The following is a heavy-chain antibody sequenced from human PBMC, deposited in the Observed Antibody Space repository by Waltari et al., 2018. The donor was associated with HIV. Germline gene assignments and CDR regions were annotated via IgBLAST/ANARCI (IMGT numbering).Heavy chain of an antibody. J-gene: IGHJ4*02. Sequence: QVTLKESGPALVKPTQTLTLTCTFSGFSLSTSGMRVSWFRQPPGKALEWLTRIDGDDDKFYSTSLKTRLTISKDTSKNQVVLTMTNMDPVDTATYYCAREYCSGGSCYSVLDYWGQGTLVTVSS. CDR1: GFSLSTSGMR. CDR2: IDGDDDK. D-gene: IGHD2-15*01. CDR3: AREYCSGGSCYSVLDY. V-gene: IGHV2-70*04.